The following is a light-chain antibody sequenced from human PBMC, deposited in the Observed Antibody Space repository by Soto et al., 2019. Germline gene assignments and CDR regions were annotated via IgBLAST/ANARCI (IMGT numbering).Light chain of an antibody. CDR2: DVT. Sequence: QSALTQPRSVSGSPGQSVTISFTGTSSDVGGYTYVSWYQQYPGKAPKLMIYDVTKRPSGVPDRFSGSKSGNTASLTISGLQTEDEADYFCCSFAGNYVVFGGGTKLTVL. CDR1: SSDVGGYTY. J-gene: IGLJ2*01. V-gene: IGLV2-11*01. CDR3: CSFAGNYVV.